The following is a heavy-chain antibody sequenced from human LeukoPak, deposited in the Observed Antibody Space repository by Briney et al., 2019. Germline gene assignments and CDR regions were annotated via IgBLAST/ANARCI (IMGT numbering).Heavy chain of an antibody. D-gene: IGHD6-13*01. J-gene: IGHJ6*02. CDR1: GGTFSSYA. Sequence: ASVKVSCKASGGTFSSYAIIWVRQAPGQGLEWMGGIIPIFGTANYAQKFQGRVTITTDESTSTAYMELSSLRSDDTAVYYCARDGSWYGEYYYYGMDVWGQGTTVTVSS. V-gene: IGHV1-69*05. CDR3: ARDGSWYGEYYYYGMDV. CDR2: IIPIFGTA.